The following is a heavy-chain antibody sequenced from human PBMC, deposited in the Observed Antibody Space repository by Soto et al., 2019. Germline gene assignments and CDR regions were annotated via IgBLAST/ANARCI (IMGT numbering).Heavy chain of an antibody. Sequence: WASVKVSCKASGGTFSSYAISWVRQAPGQGLEWMGGIIPIFGTANYAQKFQGRVTITADKSTSTAYMELSSLRSEDTAVYYCAREVGVAGTYWFDPWGQGTLVTVSS. D-gene: IGHD6-19*01. V-gene: IGHV1-69*06. CDR1: GGTFSSYA. J-gene: IGHJ5*02. CDR3: AREVGVAGTYWFDP. CDR2: IIPIFGTA.